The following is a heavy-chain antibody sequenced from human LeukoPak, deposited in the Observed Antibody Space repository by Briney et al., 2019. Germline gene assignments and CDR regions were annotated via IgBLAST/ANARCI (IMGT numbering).Heavy chain of an antibody. CDR1: GYTFTSYD. CDR2: MNPNSGNT. J-gene: IGHJ4*02. D-gene: IGHD3-3*01. V-gene: IGHV1-8*01. CDR3: ARGPNYDFWSGYAIDY. Sequence: ASVKVSCKASGYTFTSYDINWVRQATGQGLEWMGWMNPNSGNTGYAQKFQGRVTMTRNTSISTAYMELSSQRSEDTAVYYCARGPNYDFWSGYAIDYWGQGTLVTVSS.